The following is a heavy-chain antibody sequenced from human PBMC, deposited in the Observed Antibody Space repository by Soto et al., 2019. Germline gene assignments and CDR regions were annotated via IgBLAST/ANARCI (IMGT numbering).Heavy chain of an antibody. J-gene: IGHJ3*02. Sequence: SLKISCKGSGYSFTSYWIGWVRQMPGKGLEWMGIIYPGDSDTRYSPSFQGQVTISADKSTSTAYMELSSLRSEDTAVYYCARSDFYDFGTLGTFDIWGQGTMVTVSS. CDR3: ARSDFYDFGTLGTFDI. V-gene: IGHV5-51*01. CDR2: IYPGDSDT. CDR1: GYSFTSYW. D-gene: IGHD3-3*01.